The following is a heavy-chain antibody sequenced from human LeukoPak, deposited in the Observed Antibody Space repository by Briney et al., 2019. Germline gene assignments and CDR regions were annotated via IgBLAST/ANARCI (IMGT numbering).Heavy chain of an antibody. CDR3: ASSGSYRFDY. J-gene: IGHJ4*02. Sequence: GGSLRLSCAASGFTFSSSAMSWVRQAPGKGLEWVSHITASGTAMFYADSVKGRFTISRDNAKNSLYLQMNSLRDEDTAVYYCASSGSYRFDYWGQGTLVTVSS. CDR2: ITASGTAM. D-gene: IGHD1-26*01. V-gene: IGHV3-48*02. CDR1: GFTFSSSA.